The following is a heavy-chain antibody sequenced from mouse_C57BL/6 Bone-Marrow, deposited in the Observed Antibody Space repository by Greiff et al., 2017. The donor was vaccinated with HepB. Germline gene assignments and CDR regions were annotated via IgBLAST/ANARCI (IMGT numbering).Heavy chain of an antibody. J-gene: IGHJ2*01. CDR3: TLITTVVDYFDY. CDR2: IDPENGDT. V-gene: IGHV14-4*01. CDR1: GFNIKDDY. Sequence: VQLQQSGAELVRPGASVKLSCTASGFNIKDDYMHWVKQRPEQGLEWIGWIDPENGDTEYASKFQGKATITADKSPNTAYLQLSSLTSEDTAVYYCTLITTVVDYFDYWGQGTTLTVSS. D-gene: IGHD1-1*01.